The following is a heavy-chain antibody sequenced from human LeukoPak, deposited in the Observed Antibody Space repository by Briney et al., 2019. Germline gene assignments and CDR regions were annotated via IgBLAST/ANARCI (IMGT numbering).Heavy chain of an antibody. V-gene: IGHV3-30-3*02. CDR2: ISYDGSNK. CDR3: AKRPRDIVATRSDY. D-gene: IGHD5-12*01. J-gene: IGHJ4*02. CDR1: GFTFSNYT. Sequence: GRSLRLSCAASGFTFSNYTMHWVRQAPGKGLEWVAVISYDGSNKYYADSVKGRFTISRDNSKNTLYLQMNSLRAEDTVVYYCAKRPRDIVATRSDYWGQGTLVTVSS.